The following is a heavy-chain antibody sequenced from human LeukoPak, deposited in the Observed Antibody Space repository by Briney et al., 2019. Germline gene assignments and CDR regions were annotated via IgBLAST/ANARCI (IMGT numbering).Heavy chain of an antibody. CDR1: GFTSRSYT. J-gene: IGHJ4*02. D-gene: IGHD1-26*01. CDR2: IISSGATT. CDR3: IPIVTRDLGY. V-gene: IGHV3-23*01. Sequence: GGSLRLSCAASGFTSRSYTMSWVRQAPGRGLEWVSGIISSGATTYYADSVKGRFTISRDNSKNTLYLQMNSLRAEDTALYYCIPIVTRDLGYWGQGTLVIVSS.